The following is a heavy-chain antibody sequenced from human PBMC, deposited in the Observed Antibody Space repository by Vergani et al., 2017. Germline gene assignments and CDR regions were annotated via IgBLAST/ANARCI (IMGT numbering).Heavy chain of an antibody. J-gene: IGHJ4*02. CDR3: ARGQVYTIFGVGSPDY. CDR2: IYYSGST. V-gene: IGHV4-39*01. D-gene: IGHD3-3*01. Sequence: QLQLQESGPGLVKPSETLSLTCTVSGGSISSSSYYWGWIRQPPGKGLEWIGSIYYSGSTYYNPSLKSRVTISVDTSKNQFSLKLSSVTAADTAMYYCARGQVYTIFGVGSPDYWGQGTLVTVSS. CDR1: GGSISSSSYY.